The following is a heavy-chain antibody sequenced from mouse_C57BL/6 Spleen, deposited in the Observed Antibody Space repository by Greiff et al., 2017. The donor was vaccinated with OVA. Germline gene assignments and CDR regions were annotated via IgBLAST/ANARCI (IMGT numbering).Heavy chain of an antibody. CDR2: INPSSGYT. Sequence: QVQLQQSGAELARPGASVKMSCKASGYTFTSYTMHWVKQRPGQGLEWIGYINPSSGYTKYNQKFKDKATLTADKSSSTAYMQLSSLTSEDSAVYYCARSGTEAMDYWGQGTSVTVSS. D-gene: IGHD4-1*01. J-gene: IGHJ4*01. CDR1: GYTFTSYT. V-gene: IGHV1-4*01. CDR3: ARSGTEAMDY.